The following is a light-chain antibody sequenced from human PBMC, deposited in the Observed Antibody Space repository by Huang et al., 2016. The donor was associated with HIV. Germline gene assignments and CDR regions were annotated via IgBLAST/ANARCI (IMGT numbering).Light chain of an antibody. J-gene: IGKJ4*01. CDR1: QDISDN. CDR2: GAS. CDR3: QQYDSLPLT. Sequence: DIQMTQSPSSLSAFVGDRVTITCQASQDISDNLSWYQQKPEKAPKLLIYGASNLKTGVPSRFGGGGSETNFTFTISSLKPEDIATYYCQQYDSLPLTFGGGTRVEIK. V-gene: IGKV1-33*01.